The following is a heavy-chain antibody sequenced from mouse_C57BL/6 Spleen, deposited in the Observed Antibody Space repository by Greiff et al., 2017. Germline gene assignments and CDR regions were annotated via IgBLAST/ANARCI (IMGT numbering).Heavy chain of an antibody. D-gene: IGHD1-1*02. CDR3: ARGEVVFDY. CDR2: IDPSDSYT. Sequence: QVQLQQPGAELMMPGASVKLSCKASGYTFTSYWMHWVKQRPGQGLEWIGEIDPSDSYTNYNQKFKGKSTLTVDKSSSTAYMQLSSLTSEDSAVYYCARGEVVFDYWGQGTTLTVSA. CDR1: GYTFTSYW. J-gene: IGHJ2*01. V-gene: IGHV1-69*01.